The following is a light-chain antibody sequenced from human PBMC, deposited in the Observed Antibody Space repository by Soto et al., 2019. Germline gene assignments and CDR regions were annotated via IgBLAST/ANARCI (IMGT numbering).Light chain of an antibody. CDR2: GAS. CDR1: QSVNSN. Sequence: ETVMTQSPATLSVSPGERATLSCWASQSVNSNLAWYQQKLGQAPRVLIYGASTRATGIPARFSGSGSETEFILTISSLQSEDSATYYCQHYNTWPPWTFGQGTKVEIK. CDR3: QHYNTWPPWT. V-gene: IGKV3-15*01. J-gene: IGKJ1*01.